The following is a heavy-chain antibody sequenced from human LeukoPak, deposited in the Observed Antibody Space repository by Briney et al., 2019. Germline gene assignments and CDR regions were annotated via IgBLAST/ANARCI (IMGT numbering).Heavy chain of an antibody. CDR2: INIGNGDT. CDR1: GYSFTGYH. Sequence: ASVKVSCKASGYSFTGYHMQWVRQAPGQSLEWMGWINIGNGDTKYSHKFQDRVTLTRDTSASTAYMYLSRLRREDTAVDFWSRGFPSGSGSYSDVDYWGQGTLVTVSS. D-gene: IGHD3-10*01. CDR3: SRGFPSGSGSYSDVDY. J-gene: IGHJ4*02. V-gene: IGHV1-3*04.